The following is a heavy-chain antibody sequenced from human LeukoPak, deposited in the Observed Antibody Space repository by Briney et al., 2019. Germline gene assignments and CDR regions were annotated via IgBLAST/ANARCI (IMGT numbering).Heavy chain of an antibody. Sequence: GGSLRLSCAASGFTFSSYGMHWVRQAPGKGLEWVAFEQKDGSYKKYADSVKGRFTISRDNSKNTLYLQMNSLRAEDTAVYYCAKGGHYDSSGYFGPSGYWGQGTLVTVSS. CDR1: GFTFSSYG. CDR3: AKGGHYDSSGYFGPSGY. V-gene: IGHV3-30*02. D-gene: IGHD3-22*01. J-gene: IGHJ4*02. CDR2: EQKDGSYK.